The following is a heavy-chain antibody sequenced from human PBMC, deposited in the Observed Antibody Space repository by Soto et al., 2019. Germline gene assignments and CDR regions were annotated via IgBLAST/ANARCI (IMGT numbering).Heavy chain of an antibody. J-gene: IGHJ6*02. D-gene: IGHD6-13*01. V-gene: IGHV3-23*01. CDR1: GFTFSSYA. CDR2: ISGSGGST. CDR3: AKMPGQSRSGSYYYYYYGMDV. Sequence: GGSLRLSCAASGFTFSSYAMSWVRQAPGKGLEWVSAISGSGGSTYYADSVKGRFTISRDNSKNTLYLQMNSLRAEDTAVYYCAKMPGQSRSGSYYYYYYGMDVWGQGTTVTVSS.